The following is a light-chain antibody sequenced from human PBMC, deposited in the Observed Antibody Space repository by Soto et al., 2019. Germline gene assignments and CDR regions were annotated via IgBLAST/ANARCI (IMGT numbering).Light chain of an antibody. J-gene: IGKJ3*01. CDR3: QQRSNSPFT. V-gene: IGKV3-11*01. CDR2: DAS. CDR1: QRIGSY. Sequence: EIVLTQSPATRSLYPGDRATLSCRASQRIGSYLVWYQQKPGQAPRLLIYDASKRAPGIPARFGGSGSGTDFTLTISSLEAEAFAVYYCQQRSNSPFTFGPGTKVDIK.